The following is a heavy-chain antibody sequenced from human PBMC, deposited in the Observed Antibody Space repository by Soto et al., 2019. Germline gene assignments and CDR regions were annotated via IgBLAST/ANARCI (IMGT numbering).Heavy chain of an antibody. V-gene: IGHV4-34*01. CDR2: LNDSGGT. CDR3: ARARGGVQD. J-gene: IGHJ1*01. D-gene: IGHD3-10*01. CDR1: GGSFSGYY. Sequence: QVQLQQWGAGLLKPSETLSLTCAVYGGSFSGYYWSWIRQPPGKGLEWIGELNDSGGTNYNASLKSRVTISGDTSKNQFSRKLSFVTAADTAMYYCARARGGVQDWGPGTLVTVSS.